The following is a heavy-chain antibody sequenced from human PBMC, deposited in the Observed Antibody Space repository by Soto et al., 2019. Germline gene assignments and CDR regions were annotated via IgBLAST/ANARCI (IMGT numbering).Heavy chain of an antibody. D-gene: IGHD3-22*01. J-gene: IGHJ5*02. CDR2: IYHSGST. CDR1: GGSISSGAYS. V-gene: IGHV4-30-2*01. CDR3: ARANRPISMTDLNGFDA. Sequence: QLQLQESGSGLVKPSETLSLTCAVSGGSISSGAYSWSWIRQPPGKGLEWVGYIYHSGSTYYNPSLESRVTISVDRSKNRFSLNLNSVTAADTAVYCCARANRPISMTDLNGFDAWGQGTLVTVCS.